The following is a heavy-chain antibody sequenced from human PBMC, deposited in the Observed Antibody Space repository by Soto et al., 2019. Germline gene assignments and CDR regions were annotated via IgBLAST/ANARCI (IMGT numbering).Heavy chain of an antibody. Sequence: SETLSLTCTVSGASISSSAYYWGWIRQPPGKGLAWIGSIYYSGRTYYNPSLKSRVTISVDTSKNQFSLKMRSVTAADRAMYYCAGSYGSGPDNYYYGMDVWGQGTTVTVSS. J-gene: IGHJ6*02. CDR2: IYYSGRT. CDR1: GASISSSAYY. V-gene: IGHV4-39*01. CDR3: AGSYGSGPDNYYYGMDV. D-gene: IGHD3-10*01.